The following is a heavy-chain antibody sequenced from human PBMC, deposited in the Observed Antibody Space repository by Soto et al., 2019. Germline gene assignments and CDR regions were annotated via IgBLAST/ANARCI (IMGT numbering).Heavy chain of an antibody. CDR2: ISYDGSNK. Sequence: GGSLRLSCAASGFIFSNYAMHWVRQAPGKGLEWVAVISYDGSNKYYADSVKGRFTISRDNAKSSVYLQMNSLRADDTAVYYCARDPSRGSDWARYLDLWGRGTLVTVSS. J-gene: IGHJ2*01. V-gene: IGHV3-30-3*01. D-gene: IGHD1-26*01. CDR3: ARDPSRGSDWARYLDL. CDR1: GFIFSNYA.